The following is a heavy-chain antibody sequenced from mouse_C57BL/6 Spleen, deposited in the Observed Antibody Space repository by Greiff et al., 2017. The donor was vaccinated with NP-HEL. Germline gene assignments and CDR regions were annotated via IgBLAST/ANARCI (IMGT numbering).Heavy chain of an antibody. D-gene: IGHD4-1*01. CDR2: ISSGGDYI. J-gene: IGHJ3*01. CDR1: GFTFSSYA. Sequence: EVHLVESGEGLVKPGGSLKLSCAASGFTFSSYAMSWVRQTPEKRLEWVAYISSGGDYIYYADTVKGRFTISRDNARNTLYLQMSSLKSEDTAMYYCTRDLTGTKEAWFAYWGQGTLVTVSA. V-gene: IGHV5-9-1*02. CDR3: TRDLTGTKEAWFAY.